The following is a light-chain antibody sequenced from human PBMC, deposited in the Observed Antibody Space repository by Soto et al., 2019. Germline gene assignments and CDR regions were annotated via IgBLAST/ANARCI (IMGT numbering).Light chain of an antibody. CDR3: SSYTITSPLYV. V-gene: IGLV2-14*01. J-gene: IGLJ1*01. Sequence: QSALTQPASVSGSPGQSITISCTGTTSDIGAYNYVSWYQQYPGKAPKLRIYEVTKLPSGVSNRFSGSKSGNTASLTISGLQVEDEADYSCSSYTITSPLYVFGTGTKLTVL. CDR2: EVT. CDR1: TSDIGAYNY.